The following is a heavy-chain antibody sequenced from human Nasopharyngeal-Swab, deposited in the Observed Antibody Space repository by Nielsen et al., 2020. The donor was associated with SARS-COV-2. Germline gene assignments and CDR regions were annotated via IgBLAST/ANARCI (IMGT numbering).Heavy chain of an antibody. Sequence: SVKVSCKASGGTFSSYAISWVRQAPGQGLEWMGGIIPIFGTANYAQKFQGRVTITADESTSTAYIELSSLRSEDTAVYYCARSGYSSSWYQHSYYYYGMDVWGQGTTVTVSS. CDR2: IIPIFGTA. CDR1: GGTFSSYA. CDR3: ARSGYSSSWYQHSYYYYGMDV. J-gene: IGHJ6*02. V-gene: IGHV1-69*13. D-gene: IGHD6-13*01.